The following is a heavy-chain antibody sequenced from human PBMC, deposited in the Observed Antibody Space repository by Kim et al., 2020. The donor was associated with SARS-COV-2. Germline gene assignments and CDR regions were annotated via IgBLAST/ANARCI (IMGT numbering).Heavy chain of an antibody. CDR2: TYYRSKWYN. D-gene: IGHD1-20*01. V-gene: IGHV6-1*01. CDR3: ARAKYNWNDGAFDI. Sequence: SQTLSLTCAISGDSVSSNSAAWNWIRQSPSRGLELLGRTYYRSKWYNDYAVSVKSRITINPDTSKNQFSLQLNSVTPEDTAVYYCARAKYNWNDGAFDIWGQGTMGTVSS. J-gene: IGHJ3*02. CDR1: GDSVSSNSAA.